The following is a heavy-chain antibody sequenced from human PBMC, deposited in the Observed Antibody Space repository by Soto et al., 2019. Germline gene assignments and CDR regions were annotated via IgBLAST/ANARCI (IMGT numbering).Heavy chain of an antibody. CDR2: ITASGDKT. D-gene: IGHD2-21*02. Sequence: EVQLLESGGGLVQPGESLRLSCAASGLTLSSYAMTWVRQAPGKGLVYVSSITASGDKTYYADTAKGRFTISRDNSKNTVYLQMNSLRADDTAVYFCARDVRGADCYWGQGTLVTVSS. J-gene: IGHJ4*02. CDR1: GLTLSSYA. CDR3: ARDVRGADCY. V-gene: IGHV3-23*01.